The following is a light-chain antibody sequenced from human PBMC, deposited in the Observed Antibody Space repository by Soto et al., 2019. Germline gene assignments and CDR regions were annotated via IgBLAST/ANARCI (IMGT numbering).Light chain of an antibody. CDR1: QSITDW. CDR3: QQYNSYSRA. Sequence: DIQMTQSPSTLSASVGYRVTITCRASQSITDWLAWYQQKPGKPPKLLIYDASSLQSGVPSRFSGSGSGTEFTLTISSLQPDDFATYYCQQYNSYSRAFGQGTKVDIK. V-gene: IGKV1-5*01. CDR2: DAS. J-gene: IGKJ1*01.